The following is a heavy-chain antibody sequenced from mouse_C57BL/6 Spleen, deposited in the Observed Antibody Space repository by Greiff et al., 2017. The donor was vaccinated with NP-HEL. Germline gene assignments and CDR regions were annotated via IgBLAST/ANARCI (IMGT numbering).Heavy chain of an antibody. Sequence: EVQLVESGGGLVKPGGSLKLSCAASGFTFSDYGMHWVRQAPEKGLEWVAYISSGSSTIYYADTVKGRFTLSRDNAKNTLFLQMTSLRSEDTDMYYCARPSYYGRSYDWYFDVWGTGTTVTVSS. CDR3: ARPSYYGRSYDWYFDV. V-gene: IGHV5-17*01. J-gene: IGHJ1*03. CDR2: ISSGSSTI. D-gene: IGHD1-1*01. CDR1: GFTFSDYG.